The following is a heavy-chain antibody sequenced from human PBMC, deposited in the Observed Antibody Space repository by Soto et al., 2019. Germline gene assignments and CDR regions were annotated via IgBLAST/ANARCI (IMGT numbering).Heavy chain of an antibody. J-gene: IGHJ6*02. D-gene: IGHD6-6*01. CDR2: IWYDGSNK. CDR1: GFTFSSYG. CDR3: ASFGRTDSSSSYYYNGVDV. Sequence: GGSLRLSCVASGFTFSSYGMHWVRQAPGKGLEWVAVIWYDGSNKYYADSVKGRFSISRDNSKNTLDLQMNNLRAEDTAVYYCASFGRTDSSSSYYYNGVDVWGQGTTVTVSS. V-gene: IGHV3-33*01.